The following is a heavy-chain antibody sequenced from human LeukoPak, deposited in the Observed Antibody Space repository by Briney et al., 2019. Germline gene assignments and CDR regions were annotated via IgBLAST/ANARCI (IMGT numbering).Heavy chain of an antibody. CDR2: IYSGGST. J-gene: IGHJ4*02. CDR3: ARDLVGYGGNSPGD. Sequence: GGSLRLSCAASGFTVSSNYTSWVRQAPGKGLEWVSVIYSGGSTYYADSVKGRFTISRDNSKNTLYLQMNSLRAEDTAVYYCARDLVGYGGNSPGDWGQGTLITVSS. D-gene: IGHD4-23*01. V-gene: IGHV3-66*01. CDR1: GFTVSSNY.